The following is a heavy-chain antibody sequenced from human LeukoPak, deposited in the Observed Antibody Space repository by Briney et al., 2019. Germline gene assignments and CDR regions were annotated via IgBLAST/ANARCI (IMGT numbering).Heavy chain of an antibody. J-gene: IGHJ5*02. V-gene: IGHV4-59*01. CDR3: ARSAFGDYSNWFDP. CDR1: GGSISSYY. CDR2: IYYSGST. D-gene: IGHD4-17*01. Sequence: SETLSLTCTVSGGSISSYYWSWIRQPPGKGLEWVGYIYYSGSTNYNPSLKSRVTISVDTSKNQFSLKVSSVTAADTAVYYCARSAFGDYSNWFDPWGQGTLVTVSS.